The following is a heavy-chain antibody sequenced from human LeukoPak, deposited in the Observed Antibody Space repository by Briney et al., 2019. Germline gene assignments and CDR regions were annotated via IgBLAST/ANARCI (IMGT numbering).Heavy chain of an antibody. J-gene: IGHJ4*02. CDR1: GGSISSYY. V-gene: IGHV4-4*09. CDR3: ARRGPCSSTSCYHDRYYFDY. CDR2: IYTSGST. Sequence: SETLSLTCTVSGGSISSYYWSWIRQPPGKGLEWIGYIYTSGSTNYNPSLKSRVTISVDTSKNQFCLKLSSVTAADTAVYYCARRGPCSSTSCYHDRYYFDYWGQGTLVTVSS. D-gene: IGHD2-2*01.